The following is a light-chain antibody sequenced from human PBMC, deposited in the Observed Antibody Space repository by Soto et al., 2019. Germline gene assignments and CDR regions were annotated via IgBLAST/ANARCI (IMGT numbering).Light chain of an antibody. J-gene: IGKJ1*01. Sequence: DIQMTQSPSSLSASVGDRVTITCRAGESISNYLNWYQHKPGRAPKLLIYAASSLQSGVPSRFSGSGSGTDFTLTITTLQPEDFATYYCQQSYSSPRTFGQGTKVEIK. CDR3: QQSYSSPRT. CDR1: ESISNY. CDR2: AAS. V-gene: IGKV1-39*01.